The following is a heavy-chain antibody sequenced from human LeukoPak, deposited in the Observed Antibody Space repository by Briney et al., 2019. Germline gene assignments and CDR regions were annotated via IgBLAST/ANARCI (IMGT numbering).Heavy chain of an antibody. V-gene: IGHV4-4*07. CDR3: ARDLGYSSRTTWFDP. J-gene: IGHJ5*02. CDR2: IYTTGTA. CDR1: GGSIGPYY. D-gene: IGHD6-13*01. Sequence: SETLSLTCIISGGSIGPYYWSWIRQASGKGPEWIGRIYTTGTADYNPSLKGRVFLSVDTSKNQFSLKVTSVTAADTAVCYCARDLGYSSRTTWFDPWGQGTLVTVSS.